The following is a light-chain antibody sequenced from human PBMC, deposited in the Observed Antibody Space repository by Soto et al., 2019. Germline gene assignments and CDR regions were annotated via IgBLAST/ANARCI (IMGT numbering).Light chain of an antibody. J-gene: IGKJ1*01. CDR1: QSVNSN. CDR3: QQYNSCPPWT. V-gene: IGKV3-15*01. Sequence: EIVMTQSPATLSVSPGERATLSCRASQSVNSNLAWYQQKPGQAPRLLIYGASTRATGIPVRFSGSGSGTEFTLTISSRQSEDVSVYYCQQYNSCPPWTFGQGTKVEIK. CDR2: GAS.